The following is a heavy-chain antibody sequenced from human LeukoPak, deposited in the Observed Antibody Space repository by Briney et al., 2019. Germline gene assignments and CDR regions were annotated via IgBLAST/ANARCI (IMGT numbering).Heavy chain of an antibody. CDR3: ARDFMRVAGTYDY. V-gene: IGHV3-7*01. CDR2: IKQDGSEK. D-gene: IGHD6-19*01. J-gene: IGHJ4*02. Sequence: GGSLRLSCAASGFTFSSYWMSWVRQAPEKGLEWVANIKQDGSEKYYVDSVKGRFTISRDNAKNSLYLQMNSLRAEDTAVYYCARDFMRVAGTYDYWGQGTLVTVSS. CDR1: GFTFSSYW.